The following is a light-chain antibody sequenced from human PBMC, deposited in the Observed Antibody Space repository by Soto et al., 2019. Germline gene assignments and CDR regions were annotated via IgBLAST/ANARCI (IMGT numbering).Light chain of an antibody. J-gene: IGKJ1*01. CDR3: QQFRNWPWT. V-gene: IGKV3D-15*01. Sequence: EFVSPQSPATLSVSPGERATVSCRASQSVSSNLAWYQHKPGQAPRPLIHGASTRATGVPARISGSGSGTEFTLTISSLQSEDLAVYYCQQFRNWPWTFGQGTKVDIK. CDR2: GAS. CDR1: QSVSSN.